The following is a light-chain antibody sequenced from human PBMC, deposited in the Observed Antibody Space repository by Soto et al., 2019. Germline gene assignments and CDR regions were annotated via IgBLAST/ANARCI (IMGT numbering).Light chain of an antibody. CDR2: SAS. CDR1: QSVSSSSY. V-gene: IGKV3-20*01. J-gene: IGKJ1*01. CDR3: QEYGSSRT. Sequence: EIVLTQSPGTLSLSPGESATLSCRASQSVSSSSYLAWYQQKPGQAPRLLIYSASRRATGIPDRFSGSGSGTDFPLTIGRLEPEDSAVCYCQEYGSSRTFGQGTHVEIK.